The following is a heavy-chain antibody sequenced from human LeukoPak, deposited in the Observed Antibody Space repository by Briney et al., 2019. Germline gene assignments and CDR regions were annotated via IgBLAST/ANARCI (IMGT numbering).Heavy chain of an antibody. CDR1: GYTFTSYA. CDR3: ARVKQPSGYYYVL. D-gene: IGHD3-22*01. CDR2: IIPMFGTA. J-gene: IGHJ4*02. V-gene: IGHV1-69*13. Sequence: ASVKVSCKASGYTFTSYAISWVRQAPGQGLEWMGGIIPMFGTANYAQKFQGRVTITADESTSTAYMELSSLRSEDTAVYYCARVKQPSGYYYVLWGQGTLVTVSS.